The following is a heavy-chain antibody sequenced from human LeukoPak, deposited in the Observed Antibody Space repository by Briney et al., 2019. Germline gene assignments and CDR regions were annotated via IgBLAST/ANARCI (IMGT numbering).Heavy chain of an antibody. Sequence: SVKVSCKASGFTFTSSAVQWVRQARGQRLEWIGWIVVGSGNTNYAQKFQERVTITRDMSTSTAYMELSSLRSEDTAVYYCAKRGSYYGSGSFPMDAWGQGTTVTVSS. CDR1: GFTFTSSA. V-gene: IGHV1-58*01. D-gene: IGHD3-10*01. CDR3: AKRGSYYGSGSFPMDA. CDR2: IVVGSGNT. J-gene: IGHJ6*02.